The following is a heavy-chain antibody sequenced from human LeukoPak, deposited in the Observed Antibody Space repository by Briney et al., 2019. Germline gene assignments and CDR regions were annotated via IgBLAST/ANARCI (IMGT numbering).Heavy chain of an antibody. Sequence: GGSLRLSCRASGFTFSSYAMSWVRQAPGKGLEWVSAISGSGGSTYYADSVKGRFTIYRDNSKNTLYLQMNSLRAEDTAVYYCAKEGYCSSTSCLPPYYYYYYGMDVWGQGTTVTVSS. CDR2: ISGSGGST. J-gene: IGHJ6*02. CDR3: AKEGYCSSTSCLPPYYYYYYGMDV. V-gene: IGHV3-23*01. D-gene: IGHD2-2*01. CDR1: GFTFSSYA.